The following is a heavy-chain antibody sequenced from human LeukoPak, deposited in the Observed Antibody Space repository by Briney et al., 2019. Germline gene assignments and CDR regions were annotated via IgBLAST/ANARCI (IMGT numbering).Heavy chain of an antibody. J-gene: IGHJ4*02. CDR2: ISASGGAT. D-gene: IGHD3-22*01. CDR1: GFTFLRHG. CDR3: ARDSYYYDKAGYFDY. Sequence: PGGSLRLSCAASGFTFLRHGMTWFRQAPGKGLEWVSGISASGGATYYADSVKGRFTISRDNSKNTLYLQMNSLRAEDTAVYYCARDSYYYDKAGYFDYWGQGTLVTVSP. V-gene: IGHV3-23*01.